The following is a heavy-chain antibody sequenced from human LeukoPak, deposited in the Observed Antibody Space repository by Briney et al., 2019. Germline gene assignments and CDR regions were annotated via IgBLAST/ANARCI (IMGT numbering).Heavy chain of an antibody. J-gene: IGHJ4*02. V-gene: IGHV4-59*01. CDR1: GGSIRSYY. CDR3: ARGLVSPGGITIFGVVTDYYFDY. CDR2: IYHTGGT. D-gene: IGHD3-3*01. Sequence: SETLSLTCIVSGGSIRSYYWSWIRQPPGKGLEWIGYIYHTGGTNNNPALKSRVSLSLDTSKNQFSLKLSSVTAADTAVYYCARGLVSPGGITIFGVVTDYYFDYWGQGTLVTVSS.